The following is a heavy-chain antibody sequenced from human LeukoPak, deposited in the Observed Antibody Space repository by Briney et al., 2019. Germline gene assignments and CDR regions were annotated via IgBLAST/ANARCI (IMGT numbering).Heavy chain of an antibody. J-gene: IGHJ6*03. CDR1: VGSFSGYY. Sequence: SETLSLTCAVYVGSFSGYYWTWIRQPPGKGLEWIGEINHSGSTNYNPSLKSRVTISVDTSKNQFSLKLSSVTAADTAVYYCARRAEYSSPFYYYYYMDVWGKGTTVTASS. V-gene: IGHV4-34*01. CDR2: INHSGST. D-gene: IGHD6-6*01. CDR3: ARRAEYSSPFYYYYYMDV.